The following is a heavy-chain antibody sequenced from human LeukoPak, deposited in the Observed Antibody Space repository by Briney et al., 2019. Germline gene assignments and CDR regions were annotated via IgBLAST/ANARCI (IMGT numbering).Heavy chain of an antibody. D-gene: IGHD3-22*01. V-gene: IGHV4-59*01. J-gene: IGHJ4*02. CDR1: GGSINTYY. Sequence: SETLSLTCTVSGGSINTYYWSWIRQPPGKGLEWIGYIYYSGSTNYNPSLKSRVTISVDTSKNQFSLKLSSVTAADTAVYYCASYYDSSGYYDYWGQGTLVTVSS. CDR2: IYYSGST. CDR3: ASYYDSSGYYDY.